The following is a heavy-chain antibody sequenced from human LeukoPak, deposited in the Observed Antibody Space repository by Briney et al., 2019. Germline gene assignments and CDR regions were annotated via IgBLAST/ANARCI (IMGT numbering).Heavy chain of an antibody. Sequence: SETLSLTCTVSGDSISSSSHHWGWIRQSPGKGLEWIGSIYYGRTTYYNPSLNNRVSISVVTSENQFSLQLNSMSAADTAVYYCVRHDGRGGATMGALDSWGQGSLVTVSS. V-gene: IGHV4-39*01. J-gene: IGHJ4*02. CDR3: VRHDGRGGATMGALDS. CDR2: IYYGRTT. CDR1: GDSISSSSHH. D-gene: IGHD4/OR15-4a*01.